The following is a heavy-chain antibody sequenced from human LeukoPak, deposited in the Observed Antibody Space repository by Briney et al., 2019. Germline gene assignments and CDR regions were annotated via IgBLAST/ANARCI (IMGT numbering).Heavy chain of an antibody. CDR2: ISGSGYST. V-gene: IGHV3-23*01. Sequence: PGGSLRLSCAASGFTFSSCAMTWVRQAPGKGLEWISAISGSGYSTYYADSMKGRFTISRDNSKNTLYLQMNSLRAEDTAVYYCARDHEGSNRFDPWGQGTLVTVSS. CDR1: GFTFSSCA. CDR3: ARDHEGSNRFDP. J-gene: IGHJ5*02.